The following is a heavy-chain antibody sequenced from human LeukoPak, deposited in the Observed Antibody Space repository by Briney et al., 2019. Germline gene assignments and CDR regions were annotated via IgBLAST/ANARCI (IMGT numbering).Heavy chain of an antibody. D-gene: IGHD1-26*01. CDR1: GGSISSYY. Sequence: SETLSLTCTVSGGSISSYYWSWIRQPPGKGLEWIAYIYTSGSTNYNPSLKSRVTISVDTSKNQFSLKLSSVTAAGTAVYYCARQRAGRGAFDYWGQGTLVTVSS. CDR2: IYTSGST. J-gene: IGHJ4*02. CDR3: ARQRAGRGAFDY. V-gene: IGHV4-4*09.